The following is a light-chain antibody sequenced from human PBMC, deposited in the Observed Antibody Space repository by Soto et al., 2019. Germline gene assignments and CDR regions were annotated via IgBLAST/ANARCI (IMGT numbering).Light chain of an antibody. CDR2: GAA. CDR1: QTVSDNF. J-gene: IGKJ4*01. CDR3: QQYASSPLT. Sequence: EIVLTQSPYTLSLSPGEVATLSCRASQTVSDNFLAWYQHKPGQAPRLLIYGAARRATGIPNRFSGSGSGTDFTLTIYRLESEDFAVYYCQQYASSPLTFGGGTKVDI. V-gene: IGKV3-20*01.